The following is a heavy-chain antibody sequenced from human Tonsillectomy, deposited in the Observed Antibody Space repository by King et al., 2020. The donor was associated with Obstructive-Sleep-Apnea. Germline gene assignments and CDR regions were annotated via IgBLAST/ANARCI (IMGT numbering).Heavy chain of an antibody. V-gene: IGHV2-70*11. Sequence: VTLKESGPALVKPTQTLTLTCTFSGFSLTTSGMCVSWIRQPPGKALEWLARIDWDDDKYYSTSLKTRLTISKDTSKNQVVLSMTNMDPVDTATYYCARARDGDRTFDFDYWGQGTLVTVSS. CDR2: IDWDDDK. CDR1: GFSLTTSGMC. J-gene: IGHJ4*02. CDR3: ARARDGDRTFDFDY. D-gene: IGHD4-17*01.